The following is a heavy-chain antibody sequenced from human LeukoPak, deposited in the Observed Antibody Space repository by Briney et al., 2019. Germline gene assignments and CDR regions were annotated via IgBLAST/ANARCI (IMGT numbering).Heavy chain of an antibody. Sequence: SETLSLTCTVPGGSISSYHWSWVRQPPGKGLEWIGYVYYTGSTKYSPSLKSRLTISLDTSMNQFSLKLSSVTAADTAVYYCASLDSGKFDYWGQGTLVTVSS. CDR1: GGSISSYH. J-gene: IGHJ4*02. CDR3: ASLDSGKFDY. V-gene: IGHV4-59*01. D-gene: IGHD3-10*01. CDR2: VYYTGST.